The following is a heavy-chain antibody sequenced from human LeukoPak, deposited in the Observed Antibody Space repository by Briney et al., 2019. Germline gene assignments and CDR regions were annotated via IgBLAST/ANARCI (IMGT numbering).Heavy chain of an antibody. Sequence: GGTLRLSCAASGFTFPNYAMSWVRQAPGKGLEWVSYISSSGSTIYYAGSVKGRFTISRDNAKNSLYLQMNSLRAEDTAVYYCAKDQVLRYFDWLTSGDYWGQGTLVTVSS. J-gene: IGHJ4*02. CDR1: GFTFPNYA. CDR2: ISSSGSTI. D-gene: IGHD3-9*01. CDR3: AKDQVLRYFDWLTSGDY. V-gene: IGHV3-11*01.